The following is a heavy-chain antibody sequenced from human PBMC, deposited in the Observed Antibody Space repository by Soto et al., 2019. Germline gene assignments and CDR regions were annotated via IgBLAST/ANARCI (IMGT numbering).Heavy chain of an antibody. CDR1: GGSISSGDYY. D-gene: IGHD3-3*02. CDR2: IYYSGST. Sequence: KPSETLSLTCTVSGGSISSGDYYWSWIRQPPGKGLEWIGYIYYSGSTYYNPSLKSRVTISVDTSKNQFSLKLSSVTAADTAVYYCARDPGVAFRMDVWGQGTTVTVSS. CDR3: ARDPGVAFRMDV. V-gene: IGHV4-30-4*01. J-gene: IGHJ6*02.